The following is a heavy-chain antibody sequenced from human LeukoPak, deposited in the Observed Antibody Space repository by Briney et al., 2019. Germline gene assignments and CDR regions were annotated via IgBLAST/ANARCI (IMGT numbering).Heavy chain of an antibody. V-gene: IGHV3-33*01. D-gene: IGHD6-13*01. CDR1: GFTFSSYG. Sequence: GRSLRLSCAASGFTFSSYGMHWVRQAPGKGLEWVAVIWYDGSNKYYADSVKGRFTISRDNSKNTLYLQMNSLRAEDTSVYYCARQYSSSWYDYWGQGTLVTVSS. CDR2: IWYDGSNK. CDR3: ARQYSSSWYDY. J-gene: IGHJ4*02.